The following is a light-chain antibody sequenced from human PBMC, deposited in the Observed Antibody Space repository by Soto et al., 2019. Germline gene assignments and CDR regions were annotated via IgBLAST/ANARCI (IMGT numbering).Light chain of an antibody. V-gene: IGKV2-30*01. Sequence: DVVMTQSQLSLPVTPGQPASISCRCGRRLVYSDGNTYLNWFQQRPGQSPRRLLSQVSNRDSGVPDRFSGSGSATDFTLKISSVEADDVAVYYCMQNTHWPITFGQGTRLEIK. J-gene: IGKJ5*01. CDR3: MQNTHWPIT. CDR2: QVS. CDR1: RRLVYSDGNTY.